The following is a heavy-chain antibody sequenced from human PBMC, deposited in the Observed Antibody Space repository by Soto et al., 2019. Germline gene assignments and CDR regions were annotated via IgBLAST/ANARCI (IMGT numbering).Heavy chain of an antibody. Sequence: SETLSLTCTVSGGSISSSSYYWGWIRQPPGKGLEWIGSIYYSGSTYYNPSLKSRVTISVDTSKNQFSLKLSSVTAADTAVYYCARHYLGIFSPNPPPTWFDPWGQGTLVTVSS. D-gene: IGHD6-13*01. V-gene: IGHV4-39*01. CDR1: GGSISSSSYY. CDR3: ARHYLGIFSPNPPPTWFDP. CDR2: IYYSGST. J-gene: IGHJ5*02.